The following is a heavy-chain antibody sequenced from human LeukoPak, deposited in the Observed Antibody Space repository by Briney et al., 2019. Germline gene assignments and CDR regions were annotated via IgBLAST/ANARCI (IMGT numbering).Heavy chain of an antibody. CDR2: INPNSGGT. CDR3: ATRDGDNPDYFDY. J-gene: IGHJ4*02. V-gene: IGHV1-2*06. D-gene: IGHD5-24*01. CDR1: GYTFTGYY. Sequence: GASVKVSCKASGYTFTGYYMHWVRQAPGQRLEWMGRINPNSGGTNYAQKFQGRVTMTRDTSISTAYMELSRLRSDDTAVYYCATRDGDNPDYFDYWGQGTLVTVSS.